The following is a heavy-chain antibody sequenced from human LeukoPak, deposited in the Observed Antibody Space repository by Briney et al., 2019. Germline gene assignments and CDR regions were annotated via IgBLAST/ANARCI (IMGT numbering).Heavy chain of an antibody. CDR1: GFTFSTYS. CDR2: ISPSSTI. CDR3: ARAKMFYYEGGTYYHAFDI. V-gene: IGHV3-48*04. Sequence: GGSLRLSCAASGFTFSTYSMNWVRQAPGKGLEWISYISPSSTIYYSDSVKGRFTISRDNAKNSLYLQMNSLRAEDTAVYYCARAKMFYYEGGTYYHAFDIWGQGTMVTVSS. J-gene: IGHJ3*02. D-gene: IGHD3-22*01.